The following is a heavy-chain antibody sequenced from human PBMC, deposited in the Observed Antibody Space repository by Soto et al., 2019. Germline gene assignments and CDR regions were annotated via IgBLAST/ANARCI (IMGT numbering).Heavy chain of an antibody. J-gene: IGHJ4*02. CDR2: LGTSGNT. CDR1: GFTFSGYA. V-gene: IGHV3-23*01. CDR3: AKRAVAAADRYFDY. D-gene: IGHD2-15*01. Sequence: PGGSLRLSCSASGFTFSGYAMAWVRQAPGKGLEWVSTLGTSGNTYYADSVKGRFTISRDNSKNTLYLQMYTLRAEDTAVYYCAKRAVAAADRYFDYWGQGTLVTVSS.